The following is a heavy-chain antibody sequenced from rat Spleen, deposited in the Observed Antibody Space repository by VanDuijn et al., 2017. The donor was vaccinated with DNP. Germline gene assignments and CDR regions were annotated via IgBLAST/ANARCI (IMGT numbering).Heavy chain of an antibody. Sequence: EVKLVESGGGLVQPGRSLKLSCAASGFNFNDYWMGWVRQAPGKGLEWIGEINKESGTIIYSPSLKDKFTISRDNAQNTLYLQMNKLGSEDTAIYYCVREDKGVDAWGQGASVTVSS. V-gene: IGHV4-2*01. CDR1: GFNFNDYW. J-gene: IGHJ4*01. CDR2: INKESGTI. CDR3: VREDKGVDA. D-gene: IGHD2-2*01.